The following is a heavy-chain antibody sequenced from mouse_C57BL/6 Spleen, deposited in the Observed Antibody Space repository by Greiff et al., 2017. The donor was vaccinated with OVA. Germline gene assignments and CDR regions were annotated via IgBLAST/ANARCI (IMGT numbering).Heavy chain of an antibody. Sequence: QVQLQQSGPELVKPGASVKLSCKASGYAFSSSWMNWVKQRPGKGLEWIGRIYPGDGDTNYNGKFKGKATLTADKSSSTAYMQLSSLTSEDSAVYFCARREEDYWGQGTTLTVSS. CDR2: IYPGDGDT. CDR1: GYAFSSSW. CDR3: ARREEDY. V-gene: IGHV1-82*01. J-gene: IGHJ2*01.